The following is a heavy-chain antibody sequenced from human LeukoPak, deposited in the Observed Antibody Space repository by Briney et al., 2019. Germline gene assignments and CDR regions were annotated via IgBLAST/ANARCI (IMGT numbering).Heavy chain of an antibody. CDR1: GGSISSGGYS. CDR2: IYYSGST. V-gene: IGHV4-30-4*07. J-gene: IGHJ2*01. D-gene: IGHD3-10*01. CDR3: ARRGITMVRGVPKYFDL. Sequence: SETLSLTCAVSGGSISSGGYSWSWIRQPPGKGLEWNGYIYYSGSTYYNPSLKSRVTISVDTSKNQFSLKLSSVTAADTAVYYCARRGITMVRGVPKYFDLWGRGTLVTVSS.